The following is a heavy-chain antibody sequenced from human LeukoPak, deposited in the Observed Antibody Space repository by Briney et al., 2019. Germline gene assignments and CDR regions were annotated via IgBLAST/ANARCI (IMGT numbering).Heavy chain of an antibody. D-gene: IGHD6-13*01. CDR3: VKDRGYSSSGYVDY. CDR2: TRSNGGAT. CDR1: GFTFSNFA. Sequence: GGSLRLSCSPSGFTFSNFAMHWVRHAPGGGLEYVSTTRSNGGATSYADSVKGRFTVSRDKSKNTLYLQISSLRPEDIAVYSCVKDRGYSSSGYVDYWGQGNLCPVSS. V-gene: IGHV3-64D*06. J-gene: IGHJ4*02.